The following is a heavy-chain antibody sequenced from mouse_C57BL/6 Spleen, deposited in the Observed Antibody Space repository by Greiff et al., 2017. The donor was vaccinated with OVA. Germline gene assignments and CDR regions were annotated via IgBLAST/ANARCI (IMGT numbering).Heavy chain of an antibody. J-gene: IGHJ4*01. CDR3: ARKLGSAMDY. V-gene: IGHV5-16*01. CDR2: INYDGSST. CDR1: GFTFSDYY. D-gene: IGHD4-1*01. Sequence: EVQLVESEGGLVQPGSSMKLSCTASGFTFSDYYMAWVRQVPEKGLEWVANINYDGSSTYYLDSLKSRFIISRDNAKNILYLQMSSLKSEDTATYYCARKLGSAMDYWGQGTSVTVSS.